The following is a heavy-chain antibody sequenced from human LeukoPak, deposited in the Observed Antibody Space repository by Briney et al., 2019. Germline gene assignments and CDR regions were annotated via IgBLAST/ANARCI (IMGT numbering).Heavy chain of an antibody. Sequence: ASVKVSCKASGYDFINYAITWVRQAPGQGLEWMGWISAYNGNTNYAQKFRGRVTMTTDTSTSTAYMELRSLRSDDTAVYYCASLKTDGYFDYWGQGTLVTVSS. D-gene: IGHD5-24*01. J-gene: IGHJ4*02. CDR2: ISAYNGNT. V-gene: IGHV1-18*01. CDR1: GYDFINYA. CDR3: ASLKTDGYFDY.